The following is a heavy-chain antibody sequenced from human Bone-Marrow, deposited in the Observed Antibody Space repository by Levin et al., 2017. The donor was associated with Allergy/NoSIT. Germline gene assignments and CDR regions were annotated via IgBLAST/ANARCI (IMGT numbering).Heavy chain of an antibody. CDR1: GFTFSSYS. J-gene: IGHJ3*02. D-gene: IGHD3-10*01. CDR2: ISSSSSYI. CDR3: ARLISIGDAFDI. Sequence: GESLKISCAASGFTFSSYSMNWVRQAPGKGLEWVSSISSSSSYIYYADSVKGRFTISRDNAKNSLYLQMNSLRAEDTAVYYCARLISIGDAFDIWGQGTMVTVSS. V-gene: IGHV3-21*01.